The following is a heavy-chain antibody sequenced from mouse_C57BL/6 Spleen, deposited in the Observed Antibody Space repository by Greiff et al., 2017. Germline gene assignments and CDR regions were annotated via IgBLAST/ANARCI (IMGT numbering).Heavy chain of an antibody. D-gene: IGHD2-3*01. CDR1: GYTFTDYN. CDR3: AREDRYYYYAMDY. V-gene: IGHV1-18*01. CDR2: INPNNGGT. J-gene: IGHJ4*01. Sequence: VQLQQSGPELVKPGASVKIPCKASGYTFTDYNMDWVKQSHGKSLEWIGDINPNNGGTIYNQKFKGKATLTVDKSSSTAYMELSSLTSEDTAVYYCAREDRYYYYAMDYWGQGTSVTVSS.